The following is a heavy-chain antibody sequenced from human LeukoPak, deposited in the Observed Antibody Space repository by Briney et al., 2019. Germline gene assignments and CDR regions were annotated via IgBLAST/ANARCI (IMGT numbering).Heavy chain of an antibody. J-gene: IGHJ4*02. CDR1: GFTFSSYG. CDR2: ISYDGSNK. V-gene: IGHV3-30*18. CDR3: AKEFLYYDSSGSLDY. Sequence: GGSLRLSCAASGFTFSSYGMHWVRQAPGKGLEWVAVISYDGSNKYYADSVKGRFTISRDNSKNTLYLQMNSLRAEDTAVYYCAKEFLYYDSSGSLDYWGQGTLVTVSS. D-gene: IGHD3-22*01.